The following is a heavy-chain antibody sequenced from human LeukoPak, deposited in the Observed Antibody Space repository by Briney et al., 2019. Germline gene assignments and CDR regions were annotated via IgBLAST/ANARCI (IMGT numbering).Heavy chain of an antibody. V-gene: IGHV1-8*01. CDR2: MNPNSGNT. J-gene: IGHJ4*02. D-gene: IGHD3-3*01. CDR3: ARRGTTIFGVVTDTQDY. CDR1: GYTFTSYD. Sequence: ASVKVSCKASGYTFTSYDINWVRQATGQGLEWMGWMNPNSGNTGYAQKFQGRVTITRNTSISTAYMELSSLRSEDTAVYYCARRGTTIFGVVTDTQDYWGQGTLVTVSS.